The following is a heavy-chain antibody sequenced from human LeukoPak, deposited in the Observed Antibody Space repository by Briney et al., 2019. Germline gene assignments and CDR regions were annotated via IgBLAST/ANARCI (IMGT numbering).Heavy chain of an antibody. D-gene: IGHD3-16*01. CDR1: GFIVASDH. Sequence: GGSLRLSCAASGFIVASDHMSWVRQAPGKGLEWVSIVYSDGTTFYTDSVKGRLTVSRDNSKNTVYLQMNSLRTEDTAVYYCARGRGILDVWGQGTTVTVSS. CDR2: VYSDGTT. J-gene: IGHJ6*02. V-gene: IGHV3-66*01. CDR3: ARGRGILDV.